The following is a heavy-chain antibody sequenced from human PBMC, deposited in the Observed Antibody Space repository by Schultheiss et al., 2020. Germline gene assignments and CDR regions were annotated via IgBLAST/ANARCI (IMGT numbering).Heavy chain of an antibody. CDR2: IKQDGSEK. V-gene: IGHV3-7*01. CDR1: GFTFSSYW. J-gene: IGHJ6*02. CDR3: ARVGVVPAARVYYYYYYGMDV. D-gene: IGHD2-2*01. Sequence: GGSLRLSCAASGFTFSSYWMSWVRQAPGKGLEWVANIKQDGSEKYYVDSVKGRFTISRDNAKNTLYLQMNSLRAEDTAVYYCARVGVVPAARVYYYYYYGMDVWGQGTTVTVSS.